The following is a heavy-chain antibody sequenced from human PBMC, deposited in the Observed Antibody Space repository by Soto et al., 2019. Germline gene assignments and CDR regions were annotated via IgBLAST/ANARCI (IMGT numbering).Heavy chain of an antibody. D-gene: IGHD3-10*01. Sequence: QVQLQESGPGLVKPSETLSLTCTVSGGSISSYYWSWIRQPPGKGLEWIGYIYYSGSTNYNPSLKSRVTISVDTSKNQFSLKLSSVTAADTAVYYCAGSAYYYYGMDVWGQGTRVTVSS. J-gene: IGHJ6*02. CDR1: GGSISSYY. CDR3: AGSAYYYYGMDV. CDR2: IYYSGST. V-gene: IGHV4-59*01.